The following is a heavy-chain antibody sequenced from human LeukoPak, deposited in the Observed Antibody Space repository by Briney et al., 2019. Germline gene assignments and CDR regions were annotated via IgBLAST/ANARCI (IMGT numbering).Heavy chain of an antibody. D-gene: IGHD6-13*01. V-gene: IGHV3-9*01. CDR1: GFTFDDYA. J-gene: IGHJ4*02. Sequence: PGGSLRLSCAASGFTFDDYAMHWVRQAPGKGLEWVSGISWNSGSIGYADSVKGRLTISRDNAKNSLYLQMNSLRAEDTASYYCAKGGSSSWYDSFDYWGQGTLVTVSS. CDR2: ISWNSGSI. CDR3: AKGGSSSWYDSFDY.